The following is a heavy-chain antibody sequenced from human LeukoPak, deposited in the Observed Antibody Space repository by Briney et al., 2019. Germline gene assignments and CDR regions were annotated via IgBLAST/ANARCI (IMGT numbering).Heavy chain of an antibody. J-gene: IGHJ4*02. CDR1: GFTFSSYA. D-gene: IGHD3-22*01. Sequence: PGGSLRLSCAASGFTFSSYAMSWVRQAPGKGLEWVSAISGSGGSTYYADSVKGRFTISRDNSKNTLYLQMNSLRAEDTAVYYCAKDFDSSGYNSAGLGYWGQGTLVTVSS. CDR2: ISGSGGST. V-gene: IGHV3-23*01. CDR3: AKDFDSSGYNSAGLGY.